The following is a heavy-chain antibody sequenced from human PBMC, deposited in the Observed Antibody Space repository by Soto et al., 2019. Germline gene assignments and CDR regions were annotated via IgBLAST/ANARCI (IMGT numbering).Heavy chain of an antibody. V-gene: IGHV4-39*01. CDR2: IYYRGNT. D-gene: IGHD6-6*01. CDR3: ARLEGLATSSYYFDY. Sequence: QLQLQESGPGLVKPSETLSLPCSVSGDSINSDNYYWGWIRQPPGKGLEWIGSIYYRGNTYYNPSIKVRVTISLDKSKSEFSLKLISVTAADSAVYFCARLEGLATSSYYFDYWGQGTQVTVSS. CDR1: GDSINSDNYY. J-gene: IGHJ4*02.